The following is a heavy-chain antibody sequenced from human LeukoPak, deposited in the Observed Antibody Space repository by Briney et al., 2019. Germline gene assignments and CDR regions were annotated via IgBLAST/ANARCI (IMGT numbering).Heavy chain of an antibody. J-gene: IGHJ4*02. D-gene: IGHD6-13*01. Sequence: PSGTLSLTCAVSGGSISSSNWWSWVRQPPGKGLEWIGYIYYSGSTYYSPSLKSRVTISIDTSKNQFSLKLSSVTAADTAVYYCARYSSSWYYFDFWGQGTLVTVSS. CDR2: IYYSGST. CDR3: ARYSSSWYYFDF. V-gene: IGHV4-4*02. CDR1: GGSISSSNW.